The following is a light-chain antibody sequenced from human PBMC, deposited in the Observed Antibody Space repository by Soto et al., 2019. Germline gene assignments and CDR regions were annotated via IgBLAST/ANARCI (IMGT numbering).Light chain of an antibody. CDR1: SSNIGNNY. CDR3: AAWDDRLSGWV. Sequence: QSVLTQPPSASGTPGQRITISCSGSSSNIGNNYVFWYQHLPGTAPKLLMYKNLERPSGVPDRFSGSKSGTSASLAISGLRSEDEADYYCAAWDDRLSGWVFGGGTKVTVL. V-gene: IGLV1-47*01. J-gene: IGLJ3*02. CDR2: KNL.